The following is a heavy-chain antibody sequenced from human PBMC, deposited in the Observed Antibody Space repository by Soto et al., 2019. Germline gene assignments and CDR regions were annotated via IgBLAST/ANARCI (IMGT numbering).Heavy chain of an antibody. V-gene: IGHV3-74*01. CDR3: ARASSGRASSWPNNNQSYYYYGMDV. CDR2: INSDGSST. CDR1: GFTFSSYW. Sequence: GGSLRLSCAASGFTFSSYWMHWVRQAPGKGLVWVSRINSDGSSTSYADSVKGRFTISRDNAKNTLYLQMNSLRAEDTAVYYCARASSGRASSWPNNNQSYYYYGMDVWGQGTTVTVSS. J-gene: IGHJ6*02. D-gene: IGHD6-13*01.